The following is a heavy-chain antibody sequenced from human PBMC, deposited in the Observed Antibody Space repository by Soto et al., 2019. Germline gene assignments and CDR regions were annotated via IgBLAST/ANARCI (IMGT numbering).Heavy chain of an antibody. CDR3: AKDQGGAVAALDY. Sequence: EVQLLESGGGLVQPGGSLRLSCAASGFTFSSYAMSWVRQAPGKGLEWVSAISGSGGSTYYADSVKGRFTISRDNSKNTLYLQINSLRAEDTAVYYCAKDQGGAVAALDYWGQGTLVTVSS. V-gene: IGHV3-23*01. CDR2: ISGSGGST. D-gene: IGHD6-19*01. J-gene: IGHJ4*02. CDR1: GFTFSSYA.